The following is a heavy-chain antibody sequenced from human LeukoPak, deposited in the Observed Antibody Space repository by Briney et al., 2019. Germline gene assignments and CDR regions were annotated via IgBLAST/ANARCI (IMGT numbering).Heavy chain of an antibody. V-gene: IGHV3-30*02. CDR1: GFTLSSYG. Sequence: GGSLRLSCAASGFTLSSYGMHWVRQAPGKGLEWVAFIRYDGSNKYYADSVKGRFTISRDNSKNTLYLQMNSLRAEDTAVYYCAKDSGLRQYHYYYYTDVWGKGTTVTVSS. J-gene: IGHJ6*03. CDR3: AKDSGLRQYHYYYYTDV. D-gene: IGHD3-10*01. CDR2: IRYDGSNK.